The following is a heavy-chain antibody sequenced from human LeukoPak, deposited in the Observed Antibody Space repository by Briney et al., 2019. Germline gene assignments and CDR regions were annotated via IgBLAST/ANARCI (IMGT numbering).Heavy chain of an antibody. J-gene: IGHJ3*02. CDR1: GFTFSSYG. V-gene: IGHV3-23*01. D-gene: IGHD2-8*01. CDR2: ISSSGGST. Sequence: GGSLRLSCAASGFTFSSYGMSWVRQAPGKGLEWVSRISSSGGSTYYADSVKSRFTISRDNSRNTLYLQMSGLRAEDTAVYYCAKGLRAFDIWGQGTMVTVSS. CDR3: AKGLRAFDI.